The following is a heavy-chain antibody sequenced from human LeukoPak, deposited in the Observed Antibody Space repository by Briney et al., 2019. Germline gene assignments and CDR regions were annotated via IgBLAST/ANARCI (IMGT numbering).Heavy chain of an antibody. D-gene: IGHD5-24*01. V-gene: IGHV1-46*01. Sequence: ASVKVSCKASGYTFTSYGISWVRQAPGQVLEWMGLIDPDGGNTNYAQNFQGRVTLTRDTSTSTLYMELSSLRSEDTAIYYCARIRDGYNDAYDLWGQGTVVTVSS. J-gene: IGHJ3*01. CDR2: IDPDGGNT. CDR1: GYTFTSYG. CDR3: ARIRDGYNDAYDL.